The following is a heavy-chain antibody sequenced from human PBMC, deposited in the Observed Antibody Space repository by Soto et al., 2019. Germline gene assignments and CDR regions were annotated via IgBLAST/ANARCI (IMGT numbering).Heavy chain of an antibody. CDR2: IYWDDDK. Sequence: QITLKESGPTLVNPTQTLTLTCTFSGFSLSTTEEGVGWIRQPPGKAPEWLALIYWDDDKRYSPSLKTRHTITKDTSKNQVVLTVTNVDPVDTATYYCAHGSCFGADCYPNPYFDFWGQGILVTVSS. CDR1: GFSLSTTEEG. V-gene: IGHV2-5*02. J-gene: IGHJ4*02. CDR3: AHGSCFGADCYPNPYFDF. D-gene: IGHD2-21*02.